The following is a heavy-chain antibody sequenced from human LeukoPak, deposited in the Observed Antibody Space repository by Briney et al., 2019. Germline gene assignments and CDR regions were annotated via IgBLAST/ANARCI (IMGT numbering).Heavy chain of an antibody. V-gene: IGHV1-18*01. Sequence: ASVKVSCKASGGTFSSYGISWVRQAPGQGLEWMGWISAYNGNTNYAQKLQGRVTMTTDTSTSTAYMELRSLRSDDTAVYYCAFNYDSSGYYDYWGQGTLVTVSS. CDR1: GGTFSSYG. CDR2: ISAYNGNT. CDR3: AFNYDSSGYYDY. J-gene: IGHJ4*02. D-gene: IGHD3-22*01.